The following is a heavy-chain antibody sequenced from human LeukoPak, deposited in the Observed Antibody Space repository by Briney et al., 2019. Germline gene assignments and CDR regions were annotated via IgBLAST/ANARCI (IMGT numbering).Heavy chain of an antibody. CDR3: ARDVGASNFDS. V-gene: IGHV4-4*07. J-gene: IGHJ4*02. Sequence: SETLSLTCTVSGDSITSYYWSWIRQSAEKGLEWIGRIYITRTTNYNPSLKGRVTVSVDTSKNQFFLKLRSVTAADTAVYYCARDVGASNFDSWGQGVQVTVSS. CDR2: IYITRTT. CDR1: GDSITSYY. D-gene: IGHD1-26*01.